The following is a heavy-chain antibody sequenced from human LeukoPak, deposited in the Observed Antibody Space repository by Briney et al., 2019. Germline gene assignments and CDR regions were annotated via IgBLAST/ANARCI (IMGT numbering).Heavy chain of an antibody. J-gene: IGHJ3*02. CDR3: ARDFPRGSWYKFRSAFDI. V-gene: IGHV4-34*01. CDR2: INHSGST. Sequence: SETLSLTCTVSGGSISSYYWSWIRQPPGKGLEWIGEINHSGSTNYNPSLKSRVTISVDTSKNQFSLKLSSVTAADTAVYYCARDFPRGSWYKFRSAFDIWGQGTMVTVSS. CDR1: GGSISSYY. D-gene: IGHD2-15*01.